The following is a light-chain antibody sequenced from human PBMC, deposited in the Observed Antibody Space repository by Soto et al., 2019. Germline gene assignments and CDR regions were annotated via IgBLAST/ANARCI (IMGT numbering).Light chain of an antibody. V-gene: IGKV4-1*01. CDR1: RSILYTSNNKNC. J-gene: IGKJ1*01. CDR2: WAS. CDR3: QQYYTTPQT. Sequence: DIVMTQSPDSLAVSLGEKATINCKSSRSILYTSNNKNCLAWYQQKPGQPPKLLIYWASTRESGVPDRFSGSGSGTGFTLTISSLQAEDVAVYFCQQYYTTPQTFGQGTKVEIK.